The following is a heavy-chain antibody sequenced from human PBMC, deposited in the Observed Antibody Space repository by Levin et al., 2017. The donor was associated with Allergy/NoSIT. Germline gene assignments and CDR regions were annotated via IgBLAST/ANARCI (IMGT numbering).Heavy chain of an antibody. J-gene: IGHJ1*01. CDR1: GFTFSSYA. CDR3: ARDDYGDYVPPFQH. V-gene: IGHV3-33*01. CDR2: IWYDGSNK. Sequence: LSLTCAASGFTFSSYAMHWVRQAPGKGLEWVAVIWYDGSNKYYAGSVKGRFTISRDNSKNTLYLQMNSLRAEDTAVYYCARDDYGDYVPPFQHWGQGTLVTVSS. D-gene: IGHD4-17*01.